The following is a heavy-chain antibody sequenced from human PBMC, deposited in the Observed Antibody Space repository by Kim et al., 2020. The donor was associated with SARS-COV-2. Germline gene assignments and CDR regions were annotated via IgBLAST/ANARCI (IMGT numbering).Heavy chain of an antibody. D-gene: IGHD6-25*01. Sequence: GGSLRLSCAASGFTFDDYAMYWVRQAPGKGLECVSSISWNSGSIGYADSVKGRFTISRDNAKNSLYLQMNSLRAEDTALYYCVKPQRPHFFYGMDVWGQGTTVTVSS. CDR3: VKPQRPHFFYGMDV. J-gene: IGHJ6*02. CDR2: ISWNSGSI. V-gene: IGHV3-9*01. CDR1: GFTFDDYA.